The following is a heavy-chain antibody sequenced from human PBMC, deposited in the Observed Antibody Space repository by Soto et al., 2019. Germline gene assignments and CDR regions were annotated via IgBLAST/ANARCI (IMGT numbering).Heavy chain of an antibody. Sequence: GSLRLSCAASGFTFSSYAMSWVRQDPGKGLEWVSAISGSGGSTYYADSVKGRITISRDNSKNTLYLQMNSLRAEDTAVYYCAYSSTPFDYWGQGTLVTVSS. J-gene: IGHJ4*02. V-gene: IGHV3-23*01. CDR3: AYSSTPFDY. CDR2: ISGSGGST. D-gene: IGHD6-13*01. CDR1: GFTFSSYA.